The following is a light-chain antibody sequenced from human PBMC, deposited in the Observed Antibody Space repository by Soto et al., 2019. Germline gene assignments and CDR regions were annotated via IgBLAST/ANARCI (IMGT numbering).Light chain of an antibody. CDR1: QSLFDSDDGTTY. Sequence: DIVMTQTPLSLPVTPGAPASISCRSSQSLFDSDDGTTYLDWYLQKPGQSPQLLISTLSYRASGVPDRFSGSGSGTDFTLKISRVEAEDEGDYYCATWDTSFSGLYVFGAGT. J-gene: IGKJ3*01. CDR2: TLS. V-gene: IGKV2-40*01. CDR3: ATWDTSFSGLYV.